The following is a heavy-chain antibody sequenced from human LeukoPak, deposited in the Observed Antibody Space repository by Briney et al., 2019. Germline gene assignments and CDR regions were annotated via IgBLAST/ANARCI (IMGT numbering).Heavy chain of an antibody. J-gene: IGHJ3*02. CDR2: INPNSGGT. CDR3: ARRRIQLWRGHSNAFDI. V-gene: IGHV1-2*02. Sequence: ASVKVSCKASGGTFSSYTINWVRQAPGQGLEWMGWINPNSGGTNYAQKFQGRVTMTRDTSISTAYMELSRLRSDDTAVYYCARRRIQLWRGHSNAFDIWGQGTMVTVSS. D-gene: IGHD5-18*01. CDR1: GGTFSSYT.